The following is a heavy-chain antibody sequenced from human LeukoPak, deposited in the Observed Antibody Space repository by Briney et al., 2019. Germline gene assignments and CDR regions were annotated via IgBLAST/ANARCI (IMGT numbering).Heavy chain of an antibody. J-gene: IGHJ4*02. CDR2: IKRKTDGATT. CDR3: TTDQLPGLRLSDWSYPGDS. D-gene: IGHD3-3*01. Sequence: GGSLRLSCAASGFTFTNAGMSWVRQAPGKGLEWVGRIKRKTDGATTDYAAPVKGRFTISRDDSKTTLFLQMNSLKTEDTAVYYCTTDQLPGLRLSDWSYPGDSWGQGTLVTVSP. CDR1: GFTFTNAG. V-gene: IGHV3-15*01.